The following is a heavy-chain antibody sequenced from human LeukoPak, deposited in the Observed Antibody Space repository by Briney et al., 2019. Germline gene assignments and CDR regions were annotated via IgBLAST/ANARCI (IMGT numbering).Heavy chain of an antibody. CDR1: GFTFSSYA. Sequence: PGGSLRLPCAASGFTFSSYAMHWVRQAPGKGLEWVAVISYDGSNKYYADSVKGRFTISRDNSKNTLYLQMNSLRAEDTAVYYCARGGSIVVVVAAMDLRGQGTLVTVSS. V-gene: IGHV3-30-3*01. J-gene: IGHJ4*02. CDR2: ISYDGSNK. CDR3: ARGGSIVVVVAAMDL. D-gene: IGHD2-15*01.